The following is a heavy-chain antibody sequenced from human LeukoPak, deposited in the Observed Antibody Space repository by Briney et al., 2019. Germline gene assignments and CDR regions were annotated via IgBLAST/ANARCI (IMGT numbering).Heavy chain of an antibody. CDR3: ATSDTVSTYNWFDP. CDR1: GGSISSNTYL. CDR2: IRYSGST. J-gene: IGHJ5*02. V-gene: IGHV4-39*01. Sequence: SETLSLTCNVSGGSISSNTYLWGWIRRPPGKGLEWIGSIRYSGSTYYNPSLKSPVTIYVDTSKKQFSLNLSSLTAADTAVYYCATSDTVSTYNWFDPWGQGTLVTVS. D-gene: IGHD5/OR15-5a*01.